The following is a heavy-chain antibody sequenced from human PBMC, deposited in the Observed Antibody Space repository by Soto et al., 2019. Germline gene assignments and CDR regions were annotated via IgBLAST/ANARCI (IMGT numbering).Heavy chain of an antibody. CDR1: GFTFRNYD. V-gene: IGHV3-13*05. CDR2: ISAAGDP. J-gene: IGHJ6*02. CDR3: SRTDRDFYGLDV. Sequence: EVQLVESGGGLVQPGGSLRLSCEASGFTFRNYDMHWVRQGTGKGLEWVSGISAAGDPDYADSVEGRFTISRENAQSSFFLQMNSLRVGETAVDYCSRTDRDFYGLDVWGQGTTVIVSS.